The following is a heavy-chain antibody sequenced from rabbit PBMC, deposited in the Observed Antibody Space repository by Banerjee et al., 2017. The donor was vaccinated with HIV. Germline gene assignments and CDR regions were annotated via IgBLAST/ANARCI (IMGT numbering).Heavy chain of an antibody. J-gene: IGHJ4*01. CDR3: ARGGGGYWSYFNL. Sequence: QSLEESGGDLVKPGASLTLSCKASGFTLSSYWMCWVRQAPGKGLEWIACIYAGSSGDTYYASWAKGRFTISKTSSTTVTLQMTSLTAADTATYFCARGGGGYWSYFNLWGQGTLVTVS. V-gene: IGHV1S40*01. CDR2: IYAGSSGDT. D-gene: IGHD3-1*01. CDR1: GFTLSSYW.